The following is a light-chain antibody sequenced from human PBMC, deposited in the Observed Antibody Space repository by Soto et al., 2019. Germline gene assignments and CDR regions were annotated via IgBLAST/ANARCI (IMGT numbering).Light chain of an antibody. CDR3: QRYASSPLT. J-gene: IGKJ4*02. Sequence: IGLTQSAGTLSLSPGERATRSCRASQSVSSSYLARYQQKPGQDPRLLIDGASSRATGIPDRSSGSGSGTDFTLTISRLEPEDFAVYYCQRYASSPLTFGGGTKVEIK. V-gene: IGKV3-20*01. CDR2: GAS. CDR1: QSVSSSY.